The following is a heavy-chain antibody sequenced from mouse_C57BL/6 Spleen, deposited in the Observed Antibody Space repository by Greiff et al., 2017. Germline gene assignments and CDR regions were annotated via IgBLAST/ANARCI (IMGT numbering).Heavy chain of an antibody. Sequence: QVQLQQPGTELVKPGASVKLSCKASGYTFTSYWMHWVKQRPGQGLEWIGNINPSNGGTNYNEKFKSKATLTVDKSSSPAYMQLSSLTSEDSAVYYCARSGYYYGSSPYFYAMDYWGQGTSVTVSS. D-gene: IGHD1-1*01. J-gene: IGHJ4*01. CDR2: INPSNGGT. CDR3: ARSGYYYGSSPYFYAMDY. V-gene: IGHV1-53*01. CDR1: GYTFTSYW.